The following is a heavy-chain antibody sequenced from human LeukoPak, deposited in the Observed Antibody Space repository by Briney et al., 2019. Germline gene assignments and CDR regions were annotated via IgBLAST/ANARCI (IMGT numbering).Heavy chain of an antibody. D-gene: IGHD3-10*01. Sequence: SETLSLTCAVYGGSFSGYYWSWIRQPPGEGLEWIGEINHSGSTNYNPSLKSRVTISVDTSKNQFSLKLSSVTAAGTAVYYCARGYYGSGSYYSVYWGQGTLVTVSS. J-gene: IGHJ4*02. V-gene: IGHV4-34*01. CDR1: GGSFSGYY. CDR2: INHSGST. CDR3: ARGYYGSGSYYSVY.